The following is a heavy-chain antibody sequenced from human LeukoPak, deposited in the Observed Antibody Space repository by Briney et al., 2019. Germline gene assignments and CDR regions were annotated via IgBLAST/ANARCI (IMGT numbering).Heavy chain of an antibody. D-gene: IGHD6-19*01. CDR3: LKDLHSGWSFDY. CDR1: GFTFNNFG. V-gene: IGHV3-30*02. CDR2: ISYDGSDK. J-gene: IGHJ4*02. Sequence: GGSLRLSCAASGFTFNNFGLHWVRQAPGKGLEWVAFISYDGSDKNCVDSVQGRFTISRDNSKNTLYLQMNSLRVDDTAVYYCLKDLHSGWSFDYWGQGILVTVSS.